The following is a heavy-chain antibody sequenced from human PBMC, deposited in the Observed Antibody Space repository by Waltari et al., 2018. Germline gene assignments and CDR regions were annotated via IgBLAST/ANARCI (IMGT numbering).Heavy chain of an antibody. Sequence: QVQLVQSGAEVKKPGSSVKVSCKASGGTFSSYAISWVRQAPGQGLEWMGGIIPIFGTANYAQKFQGRVTITADESTSTAYMELSSLRSEDTAVYYCARASRYYYDSSGYISTAEYFQHWGQGTLVTVSS. CDR3: ARASRYYYDSSGYISTAEYFQH. CDR1: GGTFSSYA. D-gene: IGHD3-22*01. CDR2: IIPIFGTA. V-gene: IGHV1-69*12. J-gene: IGHJ1*01.